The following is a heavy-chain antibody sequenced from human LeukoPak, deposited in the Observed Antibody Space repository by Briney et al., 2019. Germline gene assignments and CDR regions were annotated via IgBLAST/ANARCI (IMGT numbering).Heavy chain of an antibody. Sequence: GGSLRLYCAASGFTFSSYGMHWVRQAPGKGLEWVAFIRYDGSNKYHADSVKGRFTISRDNSKNTLYLQMNSLRAEDTAVYYCAKDGDYGQSYYFDYWGQGTLVTVSS. CDR1: GFTFSSYG. D-gene: IGHD4-17*01. CDR3: AKDGDYGQSYYFDY. V-gene: IGHV3-30*02. J-gene: IGHJ4*02. CDR2: IRYDGSNK.